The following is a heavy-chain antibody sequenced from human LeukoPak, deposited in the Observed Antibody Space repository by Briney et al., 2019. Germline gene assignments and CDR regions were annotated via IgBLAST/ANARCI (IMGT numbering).Heavy chain of an antibody. D-gene: IGHD2-15*01. Sequence: ASVKVSCKASGYTFTSYAISWVRQAPGQGLEWMGWISADNGNTDYAQRFQGRVTMTTDTSTSTAYMELRSLRSDDTAVYYCARGGYCSGGSCYYYYYMDVWGKGTTVTISS. V-gene: IGHV1-18*01. CDR2: ISADNGNT. CDR3: ARGGYCSGGSCYYYYYMDV. CDR1: GYTFTSYA. J-gene: IGHJ6*03.